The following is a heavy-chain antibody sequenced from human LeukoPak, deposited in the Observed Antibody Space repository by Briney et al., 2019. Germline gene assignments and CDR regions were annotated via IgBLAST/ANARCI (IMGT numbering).Heavy chain of an antibody. D-gene: IGHD5-12*01. CDR1: GGTFRRND. Sequence: SVKVSCKAFGGTFRRNDLTWVRQAPGQGLEWMGGFIPNLSMSHYAQKFKARVTITADESTTTVYMELGSLRSEDTAVYYCASTYSGYHYWGQGTLVTVSS. V-gene: IGHV1-69*10. CDR2: FIPNLSMS. J-gene: IGHJ4*02. CDR3: ASTYSGYHY.